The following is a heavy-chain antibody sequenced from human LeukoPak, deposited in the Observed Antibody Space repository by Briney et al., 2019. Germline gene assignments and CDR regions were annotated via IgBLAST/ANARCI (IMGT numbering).Heavy chain of an antibody. J-gene: IGHJ5*02. V-gene: IGHV3-9*01. Sequence: GGSLRLSCAASGFSFDDYAMHWVRQAPGKGLEWVSGISWNSGIIGYVDSVKGRFTISRDNAKDSLYLQMNSLRAEDTAVYYCAKDYSKTSYYGSGTYYRPNWFDPWGQGTLVTVSS. CDR3: AKDYSKTSYYGSGTYYRPNWFDP. D-gene: IGHD3-10*01. CDR2: ISWNSGII. CDR1: GFSFDDYA.